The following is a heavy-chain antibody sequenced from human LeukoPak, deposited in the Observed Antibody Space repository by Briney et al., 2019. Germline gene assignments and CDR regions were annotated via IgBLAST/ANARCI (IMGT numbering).Heavy chain of an antibody. D-gene: IGHD3-10*01. V-gene: IGHV3-15*01. Sequence: PGGSLRLSCAASGFSFTNAWMTWVRQAPGKGLEWVGRIKSKGDGETTDYAAPVKGRFSMSRDDSKATMYLQMYSLEAEDTAVYYCTTDLGLTMIRGVIVYWGQGALVTVSS. CDR2: IKSKGDGETT. J-gene: IGHJ4*02. CDR1: GFSFTNAW. CDR3: TTDLGLTMIRGVIVY.